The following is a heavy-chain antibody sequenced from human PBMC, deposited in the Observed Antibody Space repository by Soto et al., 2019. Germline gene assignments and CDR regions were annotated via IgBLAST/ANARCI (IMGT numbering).Heavy chain of an antibody. J-gene: IGHJ5*02. CDR3: AKNSCWFKT. CDR2: ISGGGETT. CDR1: GFPFSTTD. Sequence: EFQVMQSGGGLVQPGGSLRLACAASGFPFSTTDMSWVRQAPGKGLEWVSTISGGGETTYYADSVQGRCTISRDNSKNTVYLQVGGGRVDDTALYYCAKNSCWFKTWCQGDLVTGSS. V-gene: IGHV3-23*01.